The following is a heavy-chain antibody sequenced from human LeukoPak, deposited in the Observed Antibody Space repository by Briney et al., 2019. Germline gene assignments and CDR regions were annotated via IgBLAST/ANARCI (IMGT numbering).Heavy chain of an antibody. D-gene: IGHD2-2*01. V-gene: IGHV1-69*13. J-gene: IGHJ6*04. CDR1: GGTFSSYA. Sequence: SVKVSCKASGGTFSSYAISWVRQAPGQGLEWMGGIIPIFGTANYAQRFQGRVTITADESTSTTYMELSSLRSEDTAVYYCARERDIVVVPAAIGGGGYYYYGMDVWGKGTTVTVSS. CDR3: ARERDIVVVPAAIGGGGYYYYGMDV. CDR2: IIPIFGTA.